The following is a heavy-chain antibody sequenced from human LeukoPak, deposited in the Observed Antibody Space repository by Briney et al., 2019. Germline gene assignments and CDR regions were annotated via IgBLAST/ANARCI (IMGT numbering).Heavy chain of an antibody. CDR1: GGSISSYY. CDR2: IYTSGST. J-gene: IGHJ5*02. CDR3: ARSADSPLGVTWFDP. V-gene: IGHV4-4*07. D-gene: IGHD2-21*02. Sequence: SETLSLTCTVSGGSISSYYWSWIRQPAGKGLEWIGRIYTSGSTNYNPSLKSRVTMSVDTSKNQFSLKLSSVTAADTAVYYCARSADSPLGVTWFDPRGQGTLVTVSS.